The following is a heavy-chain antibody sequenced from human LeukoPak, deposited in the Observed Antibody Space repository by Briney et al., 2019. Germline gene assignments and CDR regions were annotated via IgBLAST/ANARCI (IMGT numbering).Heavy chain of an antibody. Sequence: PSETLSLTCTVSGGSISSYYCSWIRQPAGKGLEWIGRIYTSGSTNYNPSLKSRVTMSVDTSKNQFSLKLSSVTAADTAVYYCARDRWGSGGYFTYFDSWGQGTLVTVSS. D-gene: IGHD3-22*01. CDR3: ARDRWGSGGYFTYFDS. J-gene: IGHJ4*02. CDR1: GGSISSYY. V-gene: IGHV4-4*07. CDR2: IYTSGST.